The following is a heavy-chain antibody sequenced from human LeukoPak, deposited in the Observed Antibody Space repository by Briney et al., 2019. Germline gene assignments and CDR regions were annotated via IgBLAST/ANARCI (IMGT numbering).Heavy chain of an antibody. D-gene: IGHD3-9*01. J-gene: IGHJ6*02. CDR2: IYYSGST. Sequence: PSETLSLTCTVSGGSISSYYWSWIRQPPGKGLEWIGYIYYSGSTNYNPSLKSRVTISVDTSKNQFSLKLSSVTAADTAVYYCARYFKSVAPHGMDVWGQGTTVTVSS. CDR1: GGSISSYY. CDR3: ARYFKSVAPHGMDV. V-gene: IGHV4-59*01.